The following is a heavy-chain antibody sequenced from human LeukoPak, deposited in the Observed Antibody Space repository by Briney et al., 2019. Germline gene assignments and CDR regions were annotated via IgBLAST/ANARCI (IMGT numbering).Heavy chain of an antibody. Sequence: SVKVSCKASGFTFTSSAMQWVRQARGQRLEWIGWIVVSSGNTNYAQKFQERVTITRDMSTSTAYMELSSLRSEDTAVYYCAALSSLTYYYGMDVWGQGTTVTVSS. D-gene: IGHD3-10*01. CDR1: GFTFTSSA. CDR2: IVVSSGNT. CDR3: AALSSLTYYYGMDV. J-gene: IGHJ6*02. V-gene: IGHV1-58*02.